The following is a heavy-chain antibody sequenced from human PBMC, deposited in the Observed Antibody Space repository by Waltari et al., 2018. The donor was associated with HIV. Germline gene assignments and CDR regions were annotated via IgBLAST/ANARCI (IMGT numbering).Heavy chain of an antibody. D-gene: IGHD4-17*01. Sequence: QVQLVQSGSALKKPGASVKVSCKASGYTFISYAMNWVRQAPGQGLEWMGWINTNTGNPTYAEGFTGRFVFFLDTSVSTAYLQISSLKAEDTALYYCARDKFSYGDSLGYWGQGTLVTVSS. V-gene: IGHV7-4-1*02. CDR1: GYTFISYA. CDR3: ARDKFSYGDSLGY. J-gene: IGHJ4*02. CDR2: INTNTGNP.